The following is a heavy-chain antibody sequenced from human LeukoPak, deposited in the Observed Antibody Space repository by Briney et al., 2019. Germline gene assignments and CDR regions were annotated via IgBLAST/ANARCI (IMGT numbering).Heavy chain of an antibody. CDR3: ARALDTLGWFDP. V-gene: IGHV1-2*02. J-gene: IGHJ5*02. CDR1: GYTFTGYY. Sequence: ASVKVSCKASGYTFTGYYMHWGRQAPGQGLEWMGWINPNSGGTNSAQKFQGRVTMTRDTSISTAYMELSRLTSDDTALYYCARALDTLGWFDPWGQGTLVTVSS. CDR2: INPNSGGT. D-gene: IGHD5-18*01.